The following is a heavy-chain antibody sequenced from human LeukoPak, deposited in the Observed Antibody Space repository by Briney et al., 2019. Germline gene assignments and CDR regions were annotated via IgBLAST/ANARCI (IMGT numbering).Heavy chain of an antibody. CDR3: AASLWFGIYPDY. D-gene: IGHD3-10*01. J-gene: IGHJ4*02. Sequence: SETLSLTCTVSGVSMSSYFWSWIRQPPGKGLEWIGYIYHSGSSHYNPSLKSRVTISVDTSKTQFSLKLSSVTAADTAVYYCAASLWFGIYPDYWGQGSLVTVSS. V-gene: IGHV4-59*12. CDR1: GVSMSSYF. CDR2: IYHSGSS.